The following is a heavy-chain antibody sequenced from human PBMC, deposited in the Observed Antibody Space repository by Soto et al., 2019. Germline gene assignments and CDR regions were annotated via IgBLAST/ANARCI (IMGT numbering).Heavy chain of an antibody. CDR1: GFAKTRNG. D-gene: IGHD6-19*01. J-gene: IGHJ6*02. CDR2: IIPIFGTA. Sequence: GTSVKATSKASGFAKTRNGLSWLRQAPEQGLEWMGGIIPIFGTANYAQKFQGRVTITADESTSTAYMELSSLRSEDTAVYYCARDKGSAVADPYYYYGMDVWGQGTTVTVSS. CDR3: ARDKGSAVADPYYYYGMDV. V-gene: IGHV1-69*13.